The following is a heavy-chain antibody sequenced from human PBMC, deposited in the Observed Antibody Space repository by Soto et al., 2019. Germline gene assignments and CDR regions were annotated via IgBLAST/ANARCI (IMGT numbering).Heavy chain of an antibody. Sequence: GASVKVSCKASGYRFSTYVMHWVRQAPGQRLEWMGWINAGNGNTKYSQKFQDRVTISRDTSASTAYMELSSLRSEDTAVYYCAREYSSSSGRTFDYWGQGTLVTVSS. V-gene: IGHV1-3*01. CDR1: GYRFSTYV. D-gene: IGHD6-6*01. CDR2: INAGNGNT. CDR3: AREYSSSSGRTFDY. J-gene: IGHJ4*02.